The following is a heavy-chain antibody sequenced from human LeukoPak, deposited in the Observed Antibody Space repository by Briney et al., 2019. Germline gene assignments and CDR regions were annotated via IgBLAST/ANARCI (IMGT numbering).Heavy chain of an antibody. CDR1: AGSISSYY. CDR3: AREGRGVSVGMDV. Sequence: SETLSLTCTVSAGSISSYYWGWIRQPPGKGLEWIGSIYSSGNTNYNPSLKSRVTISVDTSKNQFSLKLSSVTAADTAVYYCAREGRGVSVGMDVWGQGTTVTVSS. V-gene: IGHV4-59*01. D-gene: IGHD2-8*01. J-gene: IGHJ6*02. CDR2: IYSSGNT.